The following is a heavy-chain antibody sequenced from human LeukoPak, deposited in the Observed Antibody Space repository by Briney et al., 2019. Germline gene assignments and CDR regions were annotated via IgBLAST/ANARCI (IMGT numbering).Heavy chain of an antibody. D-gene: IGHD6-6*01. V-gene: IGHV4-61*01. CDR1: GGSVSSGSYY. Sequence: PSQTLSPTCTVSGGSVSSGSYYWSWIRQPPGKGLEWIGYIYFSGSTNYNPSLKSRVTISVDTSKNQFSLNLSSVTAADTAVYYCARSESLAARPFDYWGQGTLVTVSS. J-gene: IGHJ4*02. CDR3: ARSESLAARPFDY. CDR2: IYFSGST.